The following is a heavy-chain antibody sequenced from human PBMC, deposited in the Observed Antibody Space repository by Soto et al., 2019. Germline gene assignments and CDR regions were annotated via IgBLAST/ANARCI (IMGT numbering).Heavy chain of an antibody. Sequence: EVQVLESGGGFKKPGGSLRLSCAASGFSFSDSAMHWVRQASGKGLEWVGRIRTKANGYATAYAASVQGRFTISRDDSKNTAYLQMSSLKTEDTALYYCIRPVDHNWFDPWGQGTLVTVSS. D-gene: IGHD2-15*01. V-gene: IGHV3-73*01. CDR2: IRTKANGYAT. CDR1: GFSFSDSA. CDR3: IRPVDHNWFDP. J-gene: IGHJ5*02.